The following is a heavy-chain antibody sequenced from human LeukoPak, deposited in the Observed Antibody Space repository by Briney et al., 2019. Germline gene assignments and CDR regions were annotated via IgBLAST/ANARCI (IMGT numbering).Heavy chain of an antibody. V-gene: IGHV4-30-4*01. CDR1: GGSISSGDYY. D-gene: IGHD3-22*01. CDR2: IYYSGST. J-gene: IGHJ4*02. Sequence: KPSQTLSLTCTVSGGSISSGDYYWSWIRQPPGKGLEWIGYIYYSGSTYYNPSLKSRVTISVDTSKNQFSLKLSSVTAADTAVYYCARVQHYYDSSGFIDHWGQGTLVTVSS. CDR3: ARVQHYYDSSGFIDH.